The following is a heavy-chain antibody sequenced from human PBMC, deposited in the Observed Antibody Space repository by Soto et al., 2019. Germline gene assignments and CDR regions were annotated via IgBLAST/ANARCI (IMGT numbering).Heavy chain of an antibody. CDR2: ISYSGNT. J-gene: IGHJ4*02. Sequence: SETLSLTCTVSGGSISNFYWSWIRQPPGKGLEWIGYISYSGNTNYNPSLKSRVSISVDTSKNQLSLNLTPVTAADTAVYYCARAPMVLSRSYFDSWGQGTPVTVSS. CDR1: GGSISNFY. D-gene: IGHD2-8*01. V-gene: IGHV4-59*01. CDR3: ARAPMVLSRSYFDS.